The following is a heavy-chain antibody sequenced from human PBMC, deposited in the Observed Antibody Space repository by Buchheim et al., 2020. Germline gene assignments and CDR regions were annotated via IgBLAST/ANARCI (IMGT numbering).Heavy chain of an antibody. CDR2: IGTTDDP. V-gene: IGHV3-13*05. D-gene: IGHD6-6*01. J-gene: IGHJ4*02. CDR3: AGRKAYSNSGFDY. CDR1: GFAFSNYD. Sequence: EVQLVESGGRLVQPGGSLRLSCAASGFAFSNYDMHRVRQVTGKGLEWVSGIGTTDDPHYSGSVKGRFTISREDAKNSLYLQMDSLGAGDTAVYYCAGRKAYSNSGFDYWGQGTL.